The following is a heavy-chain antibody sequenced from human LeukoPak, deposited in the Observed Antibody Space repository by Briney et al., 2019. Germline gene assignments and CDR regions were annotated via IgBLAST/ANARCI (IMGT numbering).Heavy chain of an antibody. CDR2: ISSSSSYI. CDR1: GFTFSSYS. V-gene: IGHV3-21*01. CDR3: ARDIREMATFGEFDP. Sequence: GGSLRLSCAASGFTFSSYSMNWVRQAPGKGLEWVSSISSSSSYIYYADSVKGRFTISRDNAKISLYLQMNSLRAEDTAVYYCARDIREMATFGEFDPWGQGTLVTVSS. D-gene: IGHD5-24*01. J-gene: IGHJ5*02.